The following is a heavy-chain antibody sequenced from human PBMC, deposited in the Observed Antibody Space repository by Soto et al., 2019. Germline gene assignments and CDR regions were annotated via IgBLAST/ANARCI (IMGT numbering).Heavy chain of an antibody. J-gene: IGHJ4*02. D-gene: IGHD3-10*01. CDR3: ARGHSMLWFGELDY. CDR1: GGSISSGGYY. V-gene: IGHV4-31*03. CDR2: IYYSGST. Sequence: SETLSLTCTVSGGSISSGGYYWSWIRQHPGKGLEWIGYIYYSGSTYYNPSLKSRVTISVDTSKNQFSLKLSSVTAADTAVYYCARGHSMLWFGELDYWGQGTLVTVSS.